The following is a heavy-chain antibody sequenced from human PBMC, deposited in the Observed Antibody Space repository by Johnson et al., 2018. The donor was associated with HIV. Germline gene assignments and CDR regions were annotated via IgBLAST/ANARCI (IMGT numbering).Heavy chain of an antibody. J-gene: IGHJ3*02. Sequence: VQLMESVGGLVQPGGSLRLSCAASGFTVSSNYMSWVRQAPGKGLEWVSVIYSGGSTYYADSVKGRFTISRDNSKNTLYLQMNSRRAEDTAVYYCATMSSVAFDIWGQGTMVTVSS. CDR3: ATMSSVAFDI. V-gene: IGHV3-66*01. CDR2: IYSGGST. D-gene: IGHD3-10*01. CDR1: GFTVSSNY.